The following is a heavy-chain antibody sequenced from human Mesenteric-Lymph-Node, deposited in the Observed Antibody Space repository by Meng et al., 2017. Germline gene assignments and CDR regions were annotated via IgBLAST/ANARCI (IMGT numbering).Heavy chain of an antibody. V-gene: IGHV3-30-3*01. CDR1: GFTFDSYA. J-gene: IGHJ5*02. CDR2: TSTDGSNK. Sequence: QVQLVESGGGVVQPGRSLRLSCAASGFTFDSYAMHWVRQAPGKGLEWVAVTSTDGSNKFYPDSVKGRFTISRDNSKRTLFLQMNSLTAEDTAVYYCARDPRGGTERNFLDLWGRGTLVTVSS. D-gene: IGHD1-7*01. CDR3: ARDPRGGTERNFLDL.